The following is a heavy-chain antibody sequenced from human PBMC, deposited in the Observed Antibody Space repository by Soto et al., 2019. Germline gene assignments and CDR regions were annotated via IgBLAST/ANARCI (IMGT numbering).Heavy chain of an antibody. D-gene: IGHD6-13*01. J-gene: IGHJ1*01. V-gene: IGHV3-9*01. CDR2: INWNSGSI. CDR1: GFTFDDYA. CDR3: VKDESINWYSGHFRH. Sequence: GGSLRLSCAASGFTFDDYAMHWVRQVPGKGLEWVSGINWNSGSIGYGDSVKGRFAISRDNAKNSLHLQMNSLSAEDTAFYYCVKDESINWYSGHFRHWGQGTLVTVSA.